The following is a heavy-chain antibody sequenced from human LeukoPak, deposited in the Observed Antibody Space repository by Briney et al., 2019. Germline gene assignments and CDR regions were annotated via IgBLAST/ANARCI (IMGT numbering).Heavy chain of an antibody. CDR2: INHSGST. D-gene: IGHD2-15*01. CDR1: GGSFSGYY. CDR3: ARGRGLGYCSGGSCYGMDV. V-gene: IGHV4-34*01. J-gene: IGHJ6*04. Sequence: SETLSLTCAVYGGSFSGYYWSWIRQPPGKGLEWIGEINHSGSTNYNPSLKSRVTISVDTSKYQFSLKLISVTAADTAVYYCARGRGLGYCSGGSCYGMDVCGERATVTVSS.